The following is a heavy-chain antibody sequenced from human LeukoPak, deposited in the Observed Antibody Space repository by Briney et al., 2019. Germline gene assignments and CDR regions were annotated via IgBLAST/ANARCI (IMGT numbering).Heavy chain of an antibody. V-gene: IGHV4-4*07. J-gene: IGHJ3*02. CDR3: AREGTTATGPPDDAFDI. CDR2: IYTSGST. Sequence: PSETLSLTCTDSGGSISSYYWSWIRQPAGKGLEWIGRIYTSGSTNYNPSLKSRVTMSVDTSKNQFSLKLSSVTAADTAVYYCAREGTTATGPPDDAFDIWGQGTMVTVSP. D-gene: IGHD4-17*01. CDR1: GGSISSYY.